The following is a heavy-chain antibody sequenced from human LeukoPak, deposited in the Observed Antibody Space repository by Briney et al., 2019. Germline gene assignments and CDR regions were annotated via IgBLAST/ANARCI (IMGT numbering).Heavy chain of an antibody. CDR1: GFTVSNAW. D-gene: IGHD3-22*01. V-gene: IGHV3-15*01. J-gene: IGHJ4*02. Sequence: GGSLRLSCAASGFTVSNAWMSWVRQAPRKGLEWVGRIKSKTDGETTDYAAPVKGRFTISRDDSKNTLYLQMNSLKTEDTAVYYCTTVYSDSSGYYFNYCDYWGQGTLVTVST. CDR3: TTVYSDSSGYYFNYCDY. CDR2: IKSKTDGETT.